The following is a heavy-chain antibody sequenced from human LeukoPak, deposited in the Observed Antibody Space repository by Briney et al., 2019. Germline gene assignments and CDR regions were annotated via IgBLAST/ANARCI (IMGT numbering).Heavy chain of an antibody. CDR2: IIPIFGTA. CDR3: ARDPGTTYQYYYYMDV. Sequence: SVKVSCKASGGTFSSYAISWVRQAPGQGPERMGGIIPIFGTANYAQKFQGRVTITADESTSTAYMELSSLRSEDTAVYYCARDPGTTYQYYYYMDVWGKGTTVTVSS. V-gene: IGHV1-69*13. J-gene: IGHJ6*03. D-gene: IGHD1-1*01. CDR1: GGTFSSYA.